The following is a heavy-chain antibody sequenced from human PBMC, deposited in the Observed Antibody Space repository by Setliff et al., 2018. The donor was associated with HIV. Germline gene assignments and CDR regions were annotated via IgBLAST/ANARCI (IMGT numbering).Heavy chain of an antibody. Sequence: ASVKVSCKVSGNSITSSPLHWVRQAPGQRLEWMGWINAANGNTKYPQNFQGRVTISSDTAASTTYLELSSLTSEDTAVYYCATRPGYDDLYCFDFWGQGTLVTVSS. J-gene: IGHJ4*02. V-gene: IGHV1-3*01. D-gene: IGHD2-15*01. CDR3: ATRPGYDDLYCFDF. CDR1: GNSITSSP. CDR2: INAANGNT.